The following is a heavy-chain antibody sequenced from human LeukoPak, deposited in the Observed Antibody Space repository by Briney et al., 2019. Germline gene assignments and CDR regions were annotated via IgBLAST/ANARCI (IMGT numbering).Heavy chain of an antibody. J-gene: IGHJ5*02. V-gene: IGHV3-23*01. CDR3: AKDNYGGVYAS. Sequence: GESPRLSCAASGFILRNFGMSWIRQAPGKGLEWVSHISDVVAHTWYADSVKGRFIISRDNSNNRVFLQMNTLSPDDTALYYCAKDNYGGVYASWGQGTLVTVSS. CDR1: GFILRNFG. CDR2: ISDVVAHT. D-gene: IGHD3-16*01.